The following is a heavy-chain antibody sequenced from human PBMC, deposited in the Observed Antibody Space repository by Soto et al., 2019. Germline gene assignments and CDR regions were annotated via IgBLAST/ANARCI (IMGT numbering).Heavy chain of an antibody. V-gene: IGHV1-69*13. CDR2: IIPIFGTA. D-gene: IGHD3-16*01. CDR3: AREGVYYYYGMDV. Sequence: SVKVSCKASGGTFSTHAISWVRQAPGQGLEWMGGIIPIFGTADYAQKFQGRVTITAEESTSTAYMELSSLRAEDTAVYYCAREGVYYYYGMDVWGQGTTVTVSS. J-gene: IGHJ6*02. CDR1: GGTFSTHA.